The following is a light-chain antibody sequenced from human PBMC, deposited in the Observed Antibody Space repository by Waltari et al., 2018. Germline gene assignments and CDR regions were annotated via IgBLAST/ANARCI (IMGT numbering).Light chain of an antibody. Sequence: DAVLTQSPLSLPATLGQPASIPCNFSQSLVHRGGNTYLNWFQQRPGQSPRRLIYKVSTRDSGVPDRFSGSGSGTDFTLKISRVEAEDFGVYYCMQGTHWPYTFGQGTRLEIK. CDR1: QSLVHRGGNTY. CDR2: KVS. CDR3: MQGTHWPYT. J-gene: IGKJ5*01. V-gene: IGKV2-30*02.